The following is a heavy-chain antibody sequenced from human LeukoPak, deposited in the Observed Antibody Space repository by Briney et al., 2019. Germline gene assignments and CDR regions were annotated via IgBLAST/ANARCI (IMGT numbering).Heavy chain of an antibody. J-gene: IGHJ6*02. CDR1: GFTVSSNY. CDR2: IYSGGST. CDR3: ARGYCSSTSCYRFYYYGMDV. D-gene: IGHD2-2*01. Sequence: GGSLRLSCAASGFTVSSNYMSWVRQAPGKGLEWVSVIYSGGSTYYADSVKGRFTISRDNSKNTLYLQMNSLRAEDTAVYYCARGYCSSTSCYRFYYYGMDVWGQGTTVTVSS. V-gene: IGHV3-66*01.